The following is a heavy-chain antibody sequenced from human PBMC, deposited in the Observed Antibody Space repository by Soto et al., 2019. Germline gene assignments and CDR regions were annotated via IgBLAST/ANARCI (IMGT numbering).Heavy chain of an antibody. Sequence: GGSLRLSCAASGFTFSNFEMHWVRQAPGKGLEWVSYINTAGSTKYYAESVKVRFTISRDNARNSLFLQMNSLRAEDTAVYYCARAECSKPNCLTAYYSYGLDVWGQGTTVTSP. V-gene: IGHV3-48*03. CDR3: ARAECSKPNCLTAYYSYGLDV. J-gene: IGHJ6*02. CDR2: INTAGSTK. CDR1: GFTFSNFE. D-gene: IGHD2-2*01.